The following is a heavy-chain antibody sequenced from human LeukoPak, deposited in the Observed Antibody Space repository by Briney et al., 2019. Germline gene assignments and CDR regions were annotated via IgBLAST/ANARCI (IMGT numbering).Heavy chain of an antibody. V-gene: IGHV1-69*05. CDR1: GGTFSSYA. J-gene: IGHJ4*02. D-gene: IGHD6-19*01. Sequence: WASVKVSCKASGGTFSSYAISWVRQAPGQGLEWMGGIIPIFGTANYAQKFQGRVTITTDESTSTAYMELSRLRSEGTAVYYCAREGSGWYDYWGQGTLVTVSS. CDR3: AREGSGWYDY. CDR2: IIPIFGTA.